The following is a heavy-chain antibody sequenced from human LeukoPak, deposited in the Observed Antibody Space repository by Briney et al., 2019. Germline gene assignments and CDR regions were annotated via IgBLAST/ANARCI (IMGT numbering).Heavy chain of an antibody. Sequence: ASVKVSCKASGYTFTNYGISWVRQAPGQGLEWVGWIGAYNGDTNYAQRFQGRVTMTMDTSTSTVYMEVWSLRSDDTAVYYCARDRGYGDDTFDPWGQGTLVTVSS. CDR3: ARDRGYGDDTFDP. D-gene: IGHD5-18*01. V-gene: IGHV1-18*01. CDR1: GYTFTNYG. J-gene: IGHJ5*02. CDR2: IGAYNGDT.